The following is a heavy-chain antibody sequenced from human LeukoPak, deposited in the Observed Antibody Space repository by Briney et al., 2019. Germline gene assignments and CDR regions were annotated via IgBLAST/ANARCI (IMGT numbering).Heavy chain of an antibody. J-gene: IGHJ3*02. CDR1: GGSISSSNW. V-gene: IGHV4-4*02. D-gene: IGHD3-10*01. CDR3: ARRDYYGSGSHDAFDI. CDR2: IYHSGST. Sequence: SETLSLTCAVSGGSISSSNWWSWVRQPPGKGLGWIGEIYHSGSTNYNPSLKSRVTISVDKSKNQFSLKLSSVTAADTAVYYCARRDYYGSGSHDAFDIWGQGTMVTVSS.